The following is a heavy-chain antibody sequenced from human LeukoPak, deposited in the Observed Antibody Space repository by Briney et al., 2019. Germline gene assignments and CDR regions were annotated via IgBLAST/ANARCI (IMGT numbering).Heavy chain of an antibody. CDR3: ARGGYQLLMINYYYYMDV. J-gene: IGHJ6*03. CDR2: IYHSGST. CDR1: GGSISSSNW. Sequence: PSGTLSLTCAVSGGSISSSNWWSWVRQPPGKGLEWIGEIYHSGSTNYNPSLKSRVTISVDTSKNQFSLKLSSVTAADTAVYYCARGGYQLLMINYYYYMDVWGKGTTVTVSS. D-gene: IGHD2-2*01. V-gene: IGHV4-4*02.